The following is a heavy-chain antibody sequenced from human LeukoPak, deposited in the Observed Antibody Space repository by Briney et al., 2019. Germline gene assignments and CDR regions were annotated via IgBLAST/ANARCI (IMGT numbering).Heavy chain of an antibody. V-gene: IGHV3-74*01. CDR1: GFTFSSYW. CDR3: ATPSVHPEAFDI. CDR2: INSDGSST. D-gene: IGHD1-1*01. J-gene: IGHJ3*02. Sequence: QPGGSLRLSCAASGFTFSSYWMHWVRQAPGKGLVLVSRINSDGSSTCYADSVKARFTISRDNAKSTMYLQMNSLRAEDTAVYYCATPSVHPEAFDIWGQGTMVTVSS.